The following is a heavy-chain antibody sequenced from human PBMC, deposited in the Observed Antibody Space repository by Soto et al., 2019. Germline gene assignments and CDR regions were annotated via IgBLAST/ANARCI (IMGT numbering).Heavy chain of an antibody. V-gene: IGHV3-74*03. CDR1: GFIFSSKW. Sequence: GGSLRLSCTASGFIFSSKWMHWVRQAPGKGLVWVSRINSDGSSPTYADSVKGRFTISRDNARNTLYLQMNSLRAEDTAVYYCAKDSRQLPPHFDYWGQGTLVTVAS. D-gene: IGHD6-6*01. CDR2: INSDGSSP. J-gene: IGHJ4*02. CDR3: AKDSRQLPPHFDY.